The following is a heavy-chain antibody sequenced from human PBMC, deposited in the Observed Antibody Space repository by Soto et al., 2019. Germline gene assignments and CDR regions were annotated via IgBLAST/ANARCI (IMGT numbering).Heavy chain of an antibody. CDR3: AKGDSSWVSWFDP. D-gene: IGHD6-13*01. V-gene: IGHV1-2*02. Sequence: QAQLVQSGAEVKKPGASVKVSCQASGYTFTAYYFHWMRQAPGQGLEWTGWINPTTGATKYAQQFQGRVTMTRDTSVSTAYLEVRSLRSDDTALYYCAKGDSSWVSWFDPWGQGTLVTVSS. J-gene: IGHJ5*02. CDR1: GYTFTAYY. CDR2: INPTTGAT.